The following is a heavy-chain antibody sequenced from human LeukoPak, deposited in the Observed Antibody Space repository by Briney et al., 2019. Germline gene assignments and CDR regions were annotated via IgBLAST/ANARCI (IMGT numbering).Heavy chain of an antibody. J-gene: IGHJ4*02. CDR2: INPNSGGT. CDR3: ASLGTAVGGLGGDF. D-gene: IGHD6-13*01. V-gene: IGHV1-2*02. Sequence: ASVKVSCKASGYTFTAYNIHWVRQAPGQGLEWMGGINPNSGGTFYAQKFQGRVTVTRDTSISTAYMELSRLESDDTAVYYCASLGTAVGGLGGDFWGQGTLVTVSS. CDR1: GYTFTAYN.